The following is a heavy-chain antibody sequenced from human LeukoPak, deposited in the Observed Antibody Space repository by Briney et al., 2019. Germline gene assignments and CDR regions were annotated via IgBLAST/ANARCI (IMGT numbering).Heavy chain of an antibody. CDR3: AKATYSGTFPYLDY. V-gene: IGHV3-7*03. CDR2: IKQDGSEK. Sequence: GGSLRLSCAASGFTFSSYWMSWVRQAPVKGLEWVANIKQDGSEKDYVDSVKGRFTMSRDNSKSTMDLQMNSLRAEDTAVYYCAKATYSGTFPYLDYWGQGTLVTVSS. J-gene: IGHJ4*02. D-gene: IGHD1-26*01. CDR1: GFTFSSYW.